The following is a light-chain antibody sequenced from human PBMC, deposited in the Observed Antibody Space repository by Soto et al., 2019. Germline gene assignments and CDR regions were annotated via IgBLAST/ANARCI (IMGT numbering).Light chain of an antibody. CDR1: QSISSW. V-gene: IGKV1-5*03. Sequence: DIQMTQSPSTLSASVGDRVTITCRASQSISSWLAWYQQKPGKAPKLLIYKASSLESGVPSRFSGSGSGTEFTLTISSLQPDDFATYYCQQYNSYSRGTF. CDR3: QQYNSYSRGT. J-gene: IGKJ1*01. CDR2: KAS.